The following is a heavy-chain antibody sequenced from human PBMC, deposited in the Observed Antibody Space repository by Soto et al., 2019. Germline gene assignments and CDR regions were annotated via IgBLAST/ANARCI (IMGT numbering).Heavy chain of an antibody. D-gene: IGHD4-4*01. CDR3: ARDAIAPPNYFDT. Sequence: PSETLSLTCTVSGGSIDSGDYYWSWIRQPPGKGLEWIGYVYYSGTTNYNPFLKSRVTLSLDKSKNQFSLKMNSVTAADTAVYYCARDAIAPPNYFDTWGRGTLVTVSS. J-gene: IGHJ5*02. V-gene: IGHV4-61*08. CDR2: VYYSGTT. CDR1: GGSIDSGDYY.